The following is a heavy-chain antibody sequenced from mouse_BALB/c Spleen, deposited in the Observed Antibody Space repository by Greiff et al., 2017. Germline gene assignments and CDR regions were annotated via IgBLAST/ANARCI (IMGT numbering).Heavy chain of an antibody. D-gene: IGHD2-1*01. CDR1: GYTFTDYA. CDR2: ISTYYGDA. CDR3: ARRYYGNYEYFDV. V-gene: IGHV1S137*01. J-gene: IGHJ1*01. Sequence: QVQLKQSGAELVRPGVSVKISCKGSGYTFTDYAMHWVKQSHAKSLEWIGVISTYYGDASYNQKFKGKATMTVDKSSSTAYMELARLTSEDSAIYYCARRYYGNYEYFDVWGAGTTVTVSS.